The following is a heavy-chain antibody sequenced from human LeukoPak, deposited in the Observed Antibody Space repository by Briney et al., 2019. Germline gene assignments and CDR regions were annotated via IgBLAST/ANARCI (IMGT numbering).Heavy chain of an antibody. Sequence: GGSLRLSCAASGFTFDDYAMHWVRQAPGKGLEWVSGISWNSGSIGYADSVKGRFTISRDNAKNSLYLQMNSLSAEDTALYYCAKDIGTMPYYGMDVWGQGTTVTVSS. D-gene: IGHD2-2*01. CDR2: ISWNSGSI. CDR1: GFTFDDYA. CDR3: AKDIGTMPYYGMDV. J-gene: IGHJ6*02. V-gene: IGHV3-9*01.